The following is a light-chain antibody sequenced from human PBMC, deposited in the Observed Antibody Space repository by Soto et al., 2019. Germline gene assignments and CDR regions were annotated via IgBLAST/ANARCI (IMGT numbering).Light chain of an antibody. V-gene: IGKV1-5*03. CDR1: QTISSW. Sequence: DIQMTQSPSTLSGSVGDRVTITCRASQTISSWLAWYQQKLGKAPKLLSYKASTLKSVVPSRFIGSGSGTEFTLTISSLQPDDFATYYCQHYNSYSEAFGQGTKVELK. CDR2: KAS. J-gene: IGKJ1*01. CDR3: QHYNSYSEA.